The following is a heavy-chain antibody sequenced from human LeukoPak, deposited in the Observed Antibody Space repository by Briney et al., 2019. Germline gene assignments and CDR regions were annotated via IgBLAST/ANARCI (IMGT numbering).Heavy chain of an antibody. D-gene: IGHD2-21*02. CDR3: ARVVRGAVTSNWFDP. CDR2: ISSSGTS. V-gene: IGHV4-59*01. CDR1: GDSISDFS. Sequence: PETLSLTCTVSGDSISDFSWTWIRQTPGKGLEWIGFISSSGTSNYSPSLESRVSFSLDTSKSQFSLSLKSVTAADTAVYYCARVVRGAVTSNWFDPWGQGILVTVSS. J-gene: IGHJ5*02.